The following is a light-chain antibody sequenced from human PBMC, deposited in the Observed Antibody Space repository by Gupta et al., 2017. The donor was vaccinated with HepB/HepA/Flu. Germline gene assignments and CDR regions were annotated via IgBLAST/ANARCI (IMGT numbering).Light chain of an antibody. CDR2: GAS. J-gene: IGKJ1*01. CDR1: QSVSTN. CDR3: QQYDNWSWT. Sequence: EIVMTQSPATLSVSPGERATLSCRASQSVSTNLAWYQQKPGQAPRLLIYGASIRATGIPARFSGSGSGTEFTLTISSLQSEDFAVYYCQQYDNWSWTFGQGTKVEIK. V-gene: IGKV3-15*01.